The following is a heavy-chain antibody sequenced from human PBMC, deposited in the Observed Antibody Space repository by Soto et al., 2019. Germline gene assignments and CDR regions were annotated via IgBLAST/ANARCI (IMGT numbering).Heavy chain of an antibody. CDR1: GFTFSSYG. V-gene: IGHV3-33*01. D-gene: IGHD6-19*01. CDR2: IWYDGSNK. CDR3: ARARKYSSGWYVTYYYYGMDV. Sequence: GGSLRLSCAASGFTFSSYGMHWVRQAPGKGLEWVAVIWYDGSNKYYADSVKGRSTISRDNSKNTLYLQMNSLRAEDTAVYYCARARKYSSGWYVTYYYYGMDVWGQGTTVTVSS. J-gene: IGHJ6*02.